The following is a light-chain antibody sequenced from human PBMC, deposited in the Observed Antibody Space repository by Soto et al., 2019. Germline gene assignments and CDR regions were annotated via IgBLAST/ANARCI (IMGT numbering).Light chain of an antibody. CDR3: QQNYITPYT. V-gene: IGKV1-39*01. J-gene: IGKJ2*01. CDR2: DSF. Sequence: DIQMTQSPSLSVSVGDKVTITCRASHSISNFLNWYQQKAGKAPKLLIYDSFNLQSGVPSRFSGSGSGTDFTLTISSLQPEDFATYYCQQNYITPYTFGQGTKLELK. CDR1: HSISNF.